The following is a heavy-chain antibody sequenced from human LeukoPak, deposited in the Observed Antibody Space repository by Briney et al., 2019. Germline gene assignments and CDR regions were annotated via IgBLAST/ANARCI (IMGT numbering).Heavy chain of an antibody. V-gene: IGHV1-18*01. D-gene: IGHD4-17*01. J-gene: IGHJ3*02. CDR2: ISAYNGNT. CDR1: GYTFTSYG. CDR3: ARDRRYGDYGGSAFDI. Sequence: GASLKVSCKASGYTFTSYGISWVRQAPGQGLEWMGWISAYNGNTNYAQKLQGRVTMTTDTSTSTAYMELRSLRSDDTAVYYCARDRRYGDYGGSAFDIWGQGTMVTVSS.